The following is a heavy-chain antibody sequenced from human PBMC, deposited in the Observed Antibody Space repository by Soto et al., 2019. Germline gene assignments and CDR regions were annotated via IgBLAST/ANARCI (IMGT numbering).Heavy chain of an antibody. J-gene: IGHJ6*02. CDR1: GFTFGSYW. CDR3: ARGRPYGMDV. CDR2: IDSDGSST. V-gene: IGHV3-74*01. Sequence: EVQLVESGGGLVQPGGSLRVSCAASGFTFGSYWMNWVRQAPGKGLVWVSRIDSDGSSTTYADSVKGRFTTSRDNAKNTLYLQMSSLRVEATAVYYCARGRPYGMDVWGQGTTVTGSS.